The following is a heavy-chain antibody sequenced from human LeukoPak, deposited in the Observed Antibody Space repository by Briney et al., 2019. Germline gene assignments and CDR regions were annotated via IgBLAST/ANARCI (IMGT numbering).Heavy chain of an antibody. CDR3: ARDSSGYSSLDY. Sequence: SETLSLTCTVSDGSISSGGYYWSWIRQHPGKGLEWIGYIYYSGSTYYNPSLKSRVTISVDTSKNQFSLKLSSVTAADTAVYYCARDSSGYSSLDYWGQGTLVTVSS. D-gene: IGHD3-22*01. V-gene: IGHV4-31*03. CDR2: IYYSGST. CDR1: DGSISSGGYY. J-gene: IGHJ4*02.